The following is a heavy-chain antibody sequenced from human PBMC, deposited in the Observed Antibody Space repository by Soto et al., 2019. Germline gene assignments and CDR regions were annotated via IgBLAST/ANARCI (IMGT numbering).Heavy chain of an antibody. CDR1: GASISSSSYY. Sequence: QLQLHESGPGLVKPSETLSLTCTVSGASISSSSYYWGWIRQPPGKGLEWIGSIYYSGSTYYNPSLKRRVTISVDTSQNQVSLKLSSVTAAYTALYYCARLNAGTTYYYYGMDVWGQGTTVTVSS. CDR2: IYYSGST. D-gene: IGHD1-7*01. CDR3: ARLNAGTTYYYYGMDV. V-gene: IGHV4-39*01. J-gene: IGHJ6*02.